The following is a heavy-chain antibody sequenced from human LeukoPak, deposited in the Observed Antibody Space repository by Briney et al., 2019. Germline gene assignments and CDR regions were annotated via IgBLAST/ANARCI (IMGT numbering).Heavy chain of an antibody. J-gene: IGHJ6*02. CDR2: IYYSGST. CDR1: GGSISSGGYY. V-gene: IGHV4-31*03. CDR3: ARGPGYRSSTSCPNYYYYGMDV. Sequence: SETLSLTCTVSGGSISSGGYYWSWIRQHPGKGLEWIGYIYYSGSTYYNPSLKSRVTISVDTSKNQFSLKLSSVTAADTAVYYCARGPGYRSSTSCPNYYYYGMDVWGQGTTVTVSS. D-gene: IGHD2-2*01.